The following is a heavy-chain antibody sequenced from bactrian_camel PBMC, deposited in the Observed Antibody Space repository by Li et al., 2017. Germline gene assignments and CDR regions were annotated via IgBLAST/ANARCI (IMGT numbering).Heavy chain of an antibody. CDR2: IDDDGAT. D-gene: IGHD3*01. CDR1: PNTNRRYC. J-gene: IGHJ4*01. Sequence: QVQLVESGGGSVQAGGSLTLSCEASPNTNRRYCMAWLRQAPGKEREGVAGIDDDGATLYADSVKGRFTISLDKAKKILYLQMDSLEVNDTAMYYCAAPSRCWTLQYLASSGGYRGQGTQVTVS. V-gene: IGHV3S1*01. CDR3: AAPSRCWTLQYLASSGGY.